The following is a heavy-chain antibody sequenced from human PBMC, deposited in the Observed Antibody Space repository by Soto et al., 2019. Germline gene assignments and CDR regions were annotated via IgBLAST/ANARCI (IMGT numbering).Heavy chain of an antibody. CDR1: GGSISSNYF. CDR2: ISHSGSV. CDR3: ARSFGWYAIDY. V-gene: IGHV4-4*02. J-gene: IGHJ4*02. D-gene: IGHD6-19*01. Sequence: QVLLQESGPGLVQPSGTLSLSCAVSGGSISSNYFWGWVRQPPGKGLEWVGDISHSGSVNYNPSLRSRVTISIDTSKNQFSLKLNFVTAADTAVYYCARSFGWYAIDYWGQGTLVIVSS.